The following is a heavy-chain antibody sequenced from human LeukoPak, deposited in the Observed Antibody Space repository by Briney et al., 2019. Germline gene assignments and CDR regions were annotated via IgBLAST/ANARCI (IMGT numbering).Heavy chain of an antibody. CDR1: GYSISSGYY. J-gene: IGHJ6*02. Sequence: SETLSLTCTVSGYSISSGYYWSWIRQPPGKGLEWIGYIYYSGSIKYNPSLESRVTISVDKSKNQFSLRLSSVTAADTALYYCARHGSGELYYGMDIWGQGTTVTVSS. CDR2: IYYSGSI. V-gene: IGHV4-59*08. CDR3: ARHGSGELYYGMDI. D-gene: IGHD3-10*01.